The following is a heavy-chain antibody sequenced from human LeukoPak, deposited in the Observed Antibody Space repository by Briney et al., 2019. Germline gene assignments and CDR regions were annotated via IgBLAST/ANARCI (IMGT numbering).Heavy chain of an antibody. V-gene: IGHV3-23*01. CDR1: GFTFTSYA. J-gene: IGHJ4*02. CDR2: ITGSAGST. Sequence: GGSLRLSCAASGFTFTSYALGWVRQAPGKGLEWVSVITGSAGSTYYADSVKGRFTISRDNSKNTLYLQMNSLRAEDTAVYYCAKDRVTGGYSYGVFDYWGLGTLVTVSS. D-gene: IGHD5-18*01. CDR3: AKDRVTGGYSYGVFDY.